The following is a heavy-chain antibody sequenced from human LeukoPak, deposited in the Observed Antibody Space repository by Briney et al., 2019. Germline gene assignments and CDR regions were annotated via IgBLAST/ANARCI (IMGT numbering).Heavy chain of an antibody. CDR3: ARQSTYYDILTGYRYYYMDV. Sequence: ASVKVSCKASGYTFTSYDINWVRQATGQGLEWMGWMNPNSGNTGYAQKFQGRVTMTRNTSISTAYMEPSSLRSEDTAVYYCARQSTYYDILTGYRYYYMDVWGKGTTVTISS. V-gene: IGHV1-8*01. CDR2: MNPNSGNT. CDR1: GYTFTSYD. D-gene: IGHD3-9*01. J-gene: IGHJ6*03.